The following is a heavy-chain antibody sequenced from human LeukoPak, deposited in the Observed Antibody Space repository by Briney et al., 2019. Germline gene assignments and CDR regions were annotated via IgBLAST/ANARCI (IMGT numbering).Heavy chain of an antibody. CDR3: AKEYSSSPRHLAFDY. CDR1: GFTFSRYW. V-gene: IGHV3-33*07. CDR2: IWYDGSNK. Sequence: PGGSLRLSCAASGFTFSRYWMFWVRQAPGKGLEWVAVIWYDGSNKYYADSVKGRFTISRDNSKNTLYLQMNSLRAEDTAVYYCAKEYSSSPRHLAFDYWGQGTLVTVSS. D-gene: IGHD6-6*01. J-gene: IGHJ4*02.